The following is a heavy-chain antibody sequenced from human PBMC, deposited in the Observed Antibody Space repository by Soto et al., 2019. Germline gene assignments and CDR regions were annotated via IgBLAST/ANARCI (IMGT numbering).Heavy chain of an antibody. CDR3: AREYYGLLTGYYDDH. CDR2: ISGDGTTI. CDR1: GFPFSSYC. D-gene: IGHD3-9*01. J-gene: IGHJ4*02. V-gene: IGHV3-74*01. Sequence: DVQLVESGGDSVQPGGSLRLSCAASGFPFSSYCMHWVRHTPGTGLEWVARISGDGTTIYYADSVTGRFTVSRDNAKITLSLQMSGLRAEHTAVYYCAREYYGLLTGYYDDHWGQGTLVSVSS.